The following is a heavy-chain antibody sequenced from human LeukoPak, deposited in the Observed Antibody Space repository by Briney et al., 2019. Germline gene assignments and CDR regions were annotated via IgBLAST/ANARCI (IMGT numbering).Heavy chain of an antibody. J-gene: IGHJ2*01. Sequence: SETLSLTCAVYGGSFSGYYWSWIRQPPGKGLEWIGEINHSGSTNDNPSLKSRVTISVDTSKNQFSLKLSSVTAADTAVYYCARDGWQQLRWGYFDLWGRGTPVTVSS. D-gene: IGHD5-24*01. CDR2: INHSGST. CDR3: ARDGWQQLRWGYFDL. V-gene: IGHV4-34*01. CDR1: GGSFSGYY.